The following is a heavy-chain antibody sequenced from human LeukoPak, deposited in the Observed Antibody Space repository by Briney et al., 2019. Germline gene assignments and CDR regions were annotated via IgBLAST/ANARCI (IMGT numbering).Heavy chain of an antibody. J-gene: IGHJ3*02. CDR2: INPNSGGT. CDR1: GYTFTGYY. V-gene: IGHV1-2*02. D-gene: IGHD3-3*01. CDR3: ARDGGITIFGVVEIDWGGAFDI. Sequence: ASVKVSCKASGYTFTGYYMHWVRQAPGQGLEWMGWINPNSGGTNYAQQFQGRVTMTRDTSISTAYMELSRLRSDDTAVYYCARDGGITIFGVVEIDWGGAFDIWGQGTMVTVSS.